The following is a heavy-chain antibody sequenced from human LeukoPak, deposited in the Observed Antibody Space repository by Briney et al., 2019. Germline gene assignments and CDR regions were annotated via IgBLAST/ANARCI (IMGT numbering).Heavy chain of an antibody. CDR3: ARGEHSVDS. J-gene: IGHJ4*02. V-gene: IGHV4-4*07. CDR2: IYSSGYN. Sequence: SETLSLTCTVSGGAIRSHYWNWIRQPAGKGLEWIGRIYSSGYNNDNPFLKSRITMSVDMSKIQISLRLNSVTDADTAVYYCARGEHSVDSWGQGMLVTVSS. D-gene: IGHD1/OR15-1a*01. CDR1: GGAIRSHY.